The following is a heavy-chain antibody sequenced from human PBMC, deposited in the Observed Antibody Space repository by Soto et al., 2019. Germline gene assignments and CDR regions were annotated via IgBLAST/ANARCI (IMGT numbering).Heavy chain of an antibody. J-gene: IGHJ4*02. CDR3: ARVAGAAYHFDY. CDR2: INPDGSTT. D-gene: IGHD6-19*01. Sequence: EVQLVESGGGLVQPGGSLRLSCAASGFTFSSYWMHWVRQAPGKGLVWVSRINPDGSTTNYADSVKGRFTISRDNAKNTLYLQMNSLRAEDTAVYYCARVAGAAYHFDYWGQGTLVTVSS. CDR1: GFTFSSYW. V-gene: IGHV3-74*01.